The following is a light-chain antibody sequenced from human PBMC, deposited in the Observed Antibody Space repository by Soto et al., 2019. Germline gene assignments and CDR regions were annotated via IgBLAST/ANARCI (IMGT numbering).Light chain of an antibody. CDR3: QQSYYNPT. CDR1: QSVSSY. V-gene: IGKV3-11*01. J-gene: IGKJ1*01. Sequence: EIVLTQSPGTLSLSPGERATLSCRASQSVSSYLAWYQQKPGQAPRLLIYDASNRATGIPARFSGSGSGTDFTLTISSLRHEDFATYYCQQSYYNPTFGQGTKVDIK. CDR2: DAS.